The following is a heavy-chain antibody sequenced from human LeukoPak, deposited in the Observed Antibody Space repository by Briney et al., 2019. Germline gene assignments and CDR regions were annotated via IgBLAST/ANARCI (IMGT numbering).Heavy chain of an antibody. CDR2: ISSSSSTI. J-gene: IGHJ4*02. CDR1: GFTFSSYS. CDR3: ARDQDIVVVVAASPGSFDY. V-gene: IGHV3-48*01. Sequence: GWSLRLSCAASGFTFSSYSMNWVRQAPGKGLEWVSYISSSSSTIYYADSVKGRFTISRDNAKNSLYLQMNSLRAEDTAVYYCARDQDIVVVVAASPGSFDYWGQGTLVTVSS. D-gene: IGHD2-15*01.